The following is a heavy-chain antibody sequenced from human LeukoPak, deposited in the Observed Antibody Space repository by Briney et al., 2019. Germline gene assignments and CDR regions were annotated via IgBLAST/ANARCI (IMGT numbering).Heavy chain of an antibody. J-gene: IGHJ4*02. Sequence: ASVKVSCKATGYTFTSYGISWVRQGPGQGLEWMGWISAYNGNTNYAQKLQGRVTMTTDTSTSTAYMELRSLRSDDTAVYYCARDGSGYYPLDYWGQGTLVTVSS. CDR3: ARDGSGYYPLDY. V-gene: IGHV1-18*01. D-gene: IGHD3-22*01. CDR1: GYTFTSYG. CDR2: ISAYNGNT.